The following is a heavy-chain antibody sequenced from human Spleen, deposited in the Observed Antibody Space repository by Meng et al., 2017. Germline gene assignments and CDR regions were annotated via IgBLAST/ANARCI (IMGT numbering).Heavy chain of an antibody. Sequence: GESLKISCAASGFSFNSYWMHWVRQAPGKGLVWVSRINSDGSSANYADSVKGRFTISRDNAKNSLYLQMNSLRAEDTAVYYCASLGRGQFGYWGQGTLVTVSS. CDR1: GFSFNSYW. V-gene: IGHV3-74*01. CDR2: INSDGSSA. D-gene: IGHD5-24*01. CDR3: ASLGRGQFGY. J-gene: IGHJ4*02.